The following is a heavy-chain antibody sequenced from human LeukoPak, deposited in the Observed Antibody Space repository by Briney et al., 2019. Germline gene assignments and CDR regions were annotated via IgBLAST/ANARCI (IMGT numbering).Heavy chain of an antibody. CDR2: INHSGST. Sequence: SETLSLTCAVYGGSFSGYYWSWIRQPPGKGLEWIGEINHSGSTNYNPSLKSRVTISVDTSKNQFSLKLSSVTAADTAVYYCARGYEDIVVVPAATRGYYFDYWGQGTLVTVSS. CDR3: ARGYEDIVVVPAATRGYYFDY. J-gene: IGHJ4*02. D-gene: IGHD2-2*01. V-gene: IGHV4-34*01. CDR1: GGSFSGYY.